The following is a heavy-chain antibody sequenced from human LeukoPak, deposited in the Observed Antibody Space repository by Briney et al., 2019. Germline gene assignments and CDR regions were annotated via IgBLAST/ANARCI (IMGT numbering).Heavy chain of an antibody. D-gene: IGHD6-6*01. V-gene: IGHV3-7*03. CDR3: ARSSYSSSSSA. J-gene: IGHJ3*01. CDR1: GFTFSGFW. Sequence: QAGGSLRLSCAVSGFTFSGFWMSWSRQAPGKGLEWVASINSDGSEGYYADVVKGRFTISRDNAKNSLYLQINSLRAEDTAVYYCARSSYSSSSSAWGQGTMVTVSS. CDR2: INSDGSEG.